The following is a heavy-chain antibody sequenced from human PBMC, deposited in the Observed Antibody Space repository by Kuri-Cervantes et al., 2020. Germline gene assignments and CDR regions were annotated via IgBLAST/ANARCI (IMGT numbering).Heavy chain of an antibody. CDR2: INAGNGNT. D-gene: IGHD6-13*01. CDR1: GYTFTTYG. Sequence: ASVKVSCKASGYTFTTYGISWVRQAPGQRLEWMGWINAGNGNTKYSQKFQGRVTITRDTYASTAYMELSSLRSEDTAVYYCARGSSWYGTSIWYFDLWGRGTLVTVSS. J-gene: IGHJ2*01. V-gene: IGHV1-3*01. CDR3: ARGSSWYGTSIWYFDL.